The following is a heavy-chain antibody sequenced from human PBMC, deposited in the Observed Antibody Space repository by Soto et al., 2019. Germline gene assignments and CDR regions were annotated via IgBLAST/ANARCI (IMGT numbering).Heavy chain of an antibody. V-gene: IGHV3-30*18. Sequence: PGGSLRLSCAASGFTFSSYGMHWVRQAPGKGLEWVAVISYDGSNKYYADSVKGRFTISRDNSKNTLYLQMNSLRAEDTAVYYCAKDWELSLYGPLDYWGQGTLVTVSS. J-gene: IGHJ4*02. CDR3: AKDWELSLYGPLDY. CDR1: GFTFSSYG. CDR2: ISYDGSNK. D-gene: IGHD3-16*02.